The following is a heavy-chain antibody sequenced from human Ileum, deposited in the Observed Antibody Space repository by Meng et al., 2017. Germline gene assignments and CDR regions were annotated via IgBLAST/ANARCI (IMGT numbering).Heavy chain of an antibody. V-gene: IGHV4-61*08. CDR2: AST. Sequence: HPQGSGPGRLRPSATLSLIGTVSGGSVSSAGYQWGWIRQPPGKGLEWIGYASTNYNPSLKSRVTISLDTSKNQFSLKLSSVTAADTAVYYCARDHWGSLDYWGQGILVTVSS. CDR1: GGSVSSAGYQ. J-gene: IGHJ4*02. CDR3: ARDHWGSLDY. D-gene: IGHD7-27*01.